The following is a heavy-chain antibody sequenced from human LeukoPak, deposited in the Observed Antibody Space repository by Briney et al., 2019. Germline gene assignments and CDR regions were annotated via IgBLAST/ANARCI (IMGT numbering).Heavy chain of an antibody. Sequence: GASVKVSCKASGYTFTSYDINWVRQATGQGLEWMGWMNPNSGNTGYAQKFQGRVTMTRNTSISTAYMELSSLRSEDTAVYYCARKYYCGSGSYSRFDPWGQGTLVTVSS. CDR1: GYTFTSYD. CDR2: MNPNSGNT. J-gene: IGHJ5*02. CDR3: ARKYYCGSGSYSRFDP. D-gene: IGHD3-10*01. V-gene: IGHV1-8*01.